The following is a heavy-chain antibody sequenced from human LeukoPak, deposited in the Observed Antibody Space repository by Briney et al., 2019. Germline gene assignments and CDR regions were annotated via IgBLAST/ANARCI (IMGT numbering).Heavy chain of an antibody. D-gene: IGHD2-15*01. CDR1: GFTVSSNY. CDR2: IYSGGST. CDR3: ARDIVVVVAAMAHNWFDP. V-gene: IGHV3-66*01. Sequence: PGGSLRLSCAASGFTVSSNYMSWVRQAPGKGLEWVSVIYSGGSTYYADSVKGRFTISRDNSKNSLYLQMNSLRAEDTALYHCARDIVVVVAAMAHNWFDPWGRGTLVTVSS. J-gene: IGHJ5*02.